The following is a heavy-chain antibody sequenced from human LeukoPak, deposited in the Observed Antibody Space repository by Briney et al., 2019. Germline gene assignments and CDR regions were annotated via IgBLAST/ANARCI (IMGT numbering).Heavy chain of an antibody. CDR3: ARELANPVSRNNWFDP. J-gene: IGHJ5*02. D-gene: IGHD4/OR15-4a*01. CDR1: GGSISSSSYY. Sequence: SETLSLTCTVSGGSISSSSYYWGWIRQPPGKGLEWIGSIYYSGSTYYNPSLKSRVTISVDTSKNQFSLKLSSVTAADTAVYYCARELANPVSRNNWFDPWGQGTLVTVSS. CDR2: IYYSGST. V-gene: IGHV4-39*07.